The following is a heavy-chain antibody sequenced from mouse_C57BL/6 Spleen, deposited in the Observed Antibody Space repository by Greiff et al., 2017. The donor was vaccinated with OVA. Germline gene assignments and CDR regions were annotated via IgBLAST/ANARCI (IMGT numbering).Heavy chain of an antibody. Sequence: VQLLESGPGLVAPSQSLSITCTVSGFSLTSYGVSWVRQPPGKGLEWLGVICGDGSTNYHSAIISRLSISKDNSKSQVFLKLNRLQTDDTATYYDAKGGDYDVYAMDDWGQGTSVTVSS. J-gene: IGHJ4*01. V-gene: IGHV2-3*01. D-gene: IGHD2-4*01. CDR2: ICGDGST. CDR1: GFSLTSYG. CDR3: AKGGDYDVYAMDD.